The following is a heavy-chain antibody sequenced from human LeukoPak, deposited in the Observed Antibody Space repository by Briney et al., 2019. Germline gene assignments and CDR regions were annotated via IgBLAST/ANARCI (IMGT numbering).Heavy chain of an antibody. V-gene: IGHV4-59*08. J-gene: IGHJ4*02. CDR3: ARLYSSGWTSAIDY. Sequence: SETLSLTCTVSGGSISSYYWSWIRQPPGKGLEWIGYIYYNGSPNYNPSLKSRVTISVDTSKNQFSLKLSSVTAADTAVYYCARLYSSGWTSAIDYWGQGTLVTVSS. CDR2: IYYNGSP. CDR1: GGSISSYY. D-gene: IGHD6-19*01.